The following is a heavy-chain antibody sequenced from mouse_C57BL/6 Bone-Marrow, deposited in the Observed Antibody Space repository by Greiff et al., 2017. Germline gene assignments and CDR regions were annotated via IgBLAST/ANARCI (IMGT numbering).Heavy chain of an antibody. D-gene: IGHD1-1*01. CDR2: IYPGSGST. CDR1: GYTFTSYW. Sequence: QVQLQQPGAELVKPGASVKMSCKASGYTFTSYWITWVKQRPGQGLEWIGDIYPGSGSTNYNEKFKSKATLTVDTSSSTAYMQLSRLASEDSALYYCARERYGSSYAESRYAMDYWGQGTSVTVSS. CDR3: ARERYGSSYAESRYAMDY. V-gene: IGHV1-55*01. J-gene: IGHJ4*01.